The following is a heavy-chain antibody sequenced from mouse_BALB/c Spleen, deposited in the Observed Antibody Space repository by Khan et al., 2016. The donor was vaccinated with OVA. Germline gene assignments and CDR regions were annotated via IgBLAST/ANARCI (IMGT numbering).Heavy chain of an antibody. J-gene: IGHJ4*01. D-gene: IGHD2-14*01. CDR1: GYSITSDYA. CDR2: ISSTGST. V-gene: IGHV3-2*02. Sequence: VQLKQSGPGLVKPSQSLSLTCTVTGYSITSDYAWNWIRQFPGNKLEWMGYISSTGSTSYNPSLKSRISFTRDTSKNQFFLQLNSVTTEDTATYYCARALYYSYGYALDCWGRGTSVTVSS. CDR3: ARALYYSYGYALDC.